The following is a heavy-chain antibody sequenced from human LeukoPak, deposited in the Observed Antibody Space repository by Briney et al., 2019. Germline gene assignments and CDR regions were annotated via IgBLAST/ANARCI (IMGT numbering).Heavy chain of an antibody. V-gene: IGHV3-21*01. J-gene: IGHJ6*03. CDR1: GFTFSSYS. Sequence: GGSLRLSCAASGFTFSSYSMNWVRQAPGKGLEWVSSISSSSSYIYYADSVEGRFTISRDNAKNSLYLQMNSLRAEDTAVYYCARAAGHRRANYYMDVWGKGTTVTVSS. CDR3: ARAAGHRRANYYMDV. CDR2: ISSSSSYI.